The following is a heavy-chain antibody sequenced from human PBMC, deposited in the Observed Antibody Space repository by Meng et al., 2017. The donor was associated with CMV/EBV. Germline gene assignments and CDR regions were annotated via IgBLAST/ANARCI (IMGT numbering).Heavy chain of an antibody. J-gene: IGHJ4*02. V-gene: IGHV3-9*01. Sequence: SLKISCAASGFTFDDYAMHWVRQAPGKGLEWVSGISWNSGSIGYADSVKGRFTISRDNAKNSLYLQMNSLRAEDTALYYCAKDSEYLRGFIDYWGQGTLVTVSS. CDR3: AKDSEYLRGFIDY. D-gene: IGHD2-2*01. CDR1: GFTFDDYA. CDR2: ISWNSGSI.